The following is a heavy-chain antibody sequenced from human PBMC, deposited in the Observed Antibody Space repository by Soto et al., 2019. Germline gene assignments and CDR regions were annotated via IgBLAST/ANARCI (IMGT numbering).Heavy chain of an antibody. J-gene: IGHJ4*02. CDR1: GYTFTSYA. CDR3: ARTTTFSSSWYYFDY. V-gene: IGHV1-3*01. D-gene: IGHD6-13*01. CDR2: INAGNGNT. Sequence: QVQLVQSGAEVKKPGASVKVSCKASGYTFTSYAMHWVRQAPGQRLEWMGWINAGNGNTKYSQKFQGRVTITRDTSASTAYMELSSLRSEDTAVYYCARTTTFSSSWYYFDYWGQGTLVTVSS.